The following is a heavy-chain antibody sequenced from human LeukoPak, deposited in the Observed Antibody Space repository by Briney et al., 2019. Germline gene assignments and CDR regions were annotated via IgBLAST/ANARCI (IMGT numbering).Heavy chain of an antibody. V-gene: IGHV4-4*07. CDR1: GGSVSNYY. CDR3: AKSISMDFEY. Sequence: SETLSLTCTVSGGSVSNYYWNWIRQPPGKGLEWIGRIYNGGSTNYNPSLESRVTISLDKSKNQFSLKLTSVTAADTAVYYCAKSISMDFEYWGQGTLVTVSS. D-gene: IGHD2/OR15-2a*01. CDR2: IYNGGST. J-gene: IGHJ4*02.